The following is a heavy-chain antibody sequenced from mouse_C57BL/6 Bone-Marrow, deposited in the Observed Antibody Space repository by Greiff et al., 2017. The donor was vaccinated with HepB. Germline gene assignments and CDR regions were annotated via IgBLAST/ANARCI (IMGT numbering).Heavy chain of an antibody. Sequence: VQLQQSGPGLVQPSQSLSITCTVSGFSLTSYGVHWVRQPPGKGLEWLGVIWSGGSTDYNAAFISRLSISKDNSKSKVFFKMNSLQADDTAIYYCAKNSGDYDEGFAYWGQGTLVTVSA. CDR1: GFSLTSYG. CDR2: IWSGGST. V-gene: IGHV2-4*01. D-gene: IGHD2-4*01. CDR3: AKNSGDYDEGFAY. J-gene: IGHJ3*01.